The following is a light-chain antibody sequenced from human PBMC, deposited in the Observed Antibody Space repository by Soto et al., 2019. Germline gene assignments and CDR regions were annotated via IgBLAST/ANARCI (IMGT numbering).Light chain of an antibody. CDR2: NNY. CDR3: AAWDDSLNGGV. CDR1: SSNIGSNS. J-gene: IGLJ3*02. V-gene: IGLV1-44*01. Sequence: QSVLTQPPSTSETPGQRVTISCSGSSSNIGSNSVSWYQQLPGTAPKLLMFNNYQRPSGVPDRFSGSKSGTSASLAISGLQSEDEADYYCAAWDDSLNGGVFGGGTKLTVL.